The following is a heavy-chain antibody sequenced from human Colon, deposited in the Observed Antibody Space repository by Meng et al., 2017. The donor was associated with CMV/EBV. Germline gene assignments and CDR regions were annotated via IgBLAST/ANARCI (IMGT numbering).Heavy chain of an antibody. V-gene: IGHV3-21*01. CDR3: LTDPNWGAF. J-gene: IGHJ4*02. CDR2: IGRSGTDV. Sequence: MVESGGGLVKPGGFLGLSCAASEFIFKTYDMYWVRQAPGKGLEWVSSIGRSGTDVAYADPVEGRFTISRDKNSLYLEMKSLRADDTAVYYCLTDPNWGAFWGQGTLVTVSS. CDR1: EFIFKTYD. D-gene: IGHD1-26*01.